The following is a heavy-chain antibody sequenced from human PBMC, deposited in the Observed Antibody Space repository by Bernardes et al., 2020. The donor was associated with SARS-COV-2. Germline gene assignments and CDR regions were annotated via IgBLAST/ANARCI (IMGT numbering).Heavy chain of an antibody. CDR3: ATGNSANYFYFDY. D-gene: IGHD1-26*01. V-gene: IGHV1-24*01. J-gene: IGHJ4*02. CDR2: FDPERGKT. Sequence: ASVKVSCKVSGYPLSELSIQWVRQTPGKGLERIGGFDPERGKTVYAQIFQGRVTVTEDPSTDTVYMEMSSLRSEDTAMYYCATGNSANYFYFDYWGQGTLVTVSS. CDR1: GYPLSELS.